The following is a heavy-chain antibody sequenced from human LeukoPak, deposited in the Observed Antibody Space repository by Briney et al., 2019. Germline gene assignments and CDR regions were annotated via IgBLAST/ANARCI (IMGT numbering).Heavy chain of an antibody. Sequence: GGSLRLSCEASGCSFTNTWMSWVRQAPGKGLEWVGRVKSKADDGTTDYAAPVQGRFTISRDDSKNTLSLQMNSLKTEDTAVYYCATEGGSGSYYGDDAFDMWGQGTMVTVSS. CDR2: VKSKADDGTT. V-gene: IGHV3-15*01. D-gene: IGHD3-10*01. CDR3: ATEGGSGSYYGDDAFDM. CDR1: GCSFTNTW. J-gene: IGHJ3*02.